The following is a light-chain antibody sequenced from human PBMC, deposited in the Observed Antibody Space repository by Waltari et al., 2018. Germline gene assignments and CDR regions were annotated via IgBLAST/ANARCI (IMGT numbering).Light chain of an antibody. CDR3: CSYAGSDTYVV. Sequence: QSALTQPASVSGSPGQSITISCTGTSSDVGTYNLVSWYRQHPGKAPKLMIYEVSKRPSGVSNRFSGSKSGNTASLTISGLQAEDEADYYCCSYAGSDTYVVFGGGTKLTVL. J-gene: IGLJ2*01. V-gene: IGLV2-23*02. CDR2: EVS. CDR1: SSDVGTYNL.